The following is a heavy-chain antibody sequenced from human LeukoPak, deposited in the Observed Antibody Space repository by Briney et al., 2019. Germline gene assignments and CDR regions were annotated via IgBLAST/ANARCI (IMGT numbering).Heavy chain of an antibody. CDR1: GGSISSGGYY. J-gene: IGHJ4*02. V-gene: IGHV4-31*03. D-gene: IGHD3-10*01. Sequence: SETLSLTCTVSGGSISSGGYYWSWIRQHPGKGLEWIGYIYYSGSTYYNPSLKSRVTISVDTSKNQFSLKLSSVTAADMAVYYCARDYYGSGSYDYWGQGTLVTVSS. CDR2: IYYSGST. CDR3: ARDYYGSGSYDY.